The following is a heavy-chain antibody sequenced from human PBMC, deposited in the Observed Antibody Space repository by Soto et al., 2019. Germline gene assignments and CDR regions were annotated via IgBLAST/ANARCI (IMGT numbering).Heavy chain of an antibody. CDR3: AKGNGQRARSGASGY. D-gene: IGHD1-26*01. CDR1: GFTFSSYA. J-gene: IGHJ4*02. CDR2: ISGSGGST. V-gene: IGHV3-23*01. Sequence: EVQLLESGGGLVQPGGSLRLSWAASGFTFSSYAMSWVRQAPGKGMQWVSAISGSGGSTYNADSVKGRFTIYRDNSKNTRYLQMKSLRDEDTAVYYCAKGNGQRARSGASGYWGQGTLVTVSS.